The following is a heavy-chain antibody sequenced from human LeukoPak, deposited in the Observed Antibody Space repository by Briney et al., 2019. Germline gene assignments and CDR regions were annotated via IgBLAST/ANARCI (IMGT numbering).Heavy chain of an antibody. J-gene: IGHJ5*02. CDR3: ARLEWERRWFDP. V-gene: IGHV4-59*08. CDR1: GGSISSYY. D-gene: IGHD1-26*01. Sequence: SETLSLTCTVSGGSISSYYWSWIRQPPGKGLEWIGYIYYSGSTNYNPSLKSRVTISVDTSKNQFSLKLSSVTAADTAVYYCARLEWERRWFDPWGQGTLVTVSS. CDR2: IYYSGST.